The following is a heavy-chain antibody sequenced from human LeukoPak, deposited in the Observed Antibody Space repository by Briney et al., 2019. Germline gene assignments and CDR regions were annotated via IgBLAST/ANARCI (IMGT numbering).Heavy chain of an antibody. D-gene: IGHD6-19*01. J-gene: IGHJ4*02. CDR1: GFTFSSYS. V-gene: IGHV3-48*02. CDR2: ISSSSSTI. Sequence: GGSLRLSCAASGFTFSSYSMNWVRQAPGKGLEWVSYISSSSSTIYYADSVKGRFTISRDNAKNSLYLQMNSLRDEDTAVYYCARRTGMTLPGWLRVVDFWGQGTLVTVSS. CDR3: ARRTGMTLPGWLRVVDF.